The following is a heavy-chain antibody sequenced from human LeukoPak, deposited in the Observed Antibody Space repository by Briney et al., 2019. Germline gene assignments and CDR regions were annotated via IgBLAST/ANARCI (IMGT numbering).Heavy chain of an antibody. Sequence: GGSLRLSCAASGFTFSSFGMSWVRQGPGKGLDWVSDISANGDHTYYGHSVNGRFTTSRDNSNNTLYLQLNSLRAEDTAVYYCAKVRVGSYYFDYWGQGTLVTVSS. CDR3: AKVRVGSYYFDY. CDR1: GFTFSSFG. CDR2: ISANGDHT. V-gene: IGHV3-23*01. D-gene: IGHD5/OR15-5a*01. J-gene: IGHJ4*02.